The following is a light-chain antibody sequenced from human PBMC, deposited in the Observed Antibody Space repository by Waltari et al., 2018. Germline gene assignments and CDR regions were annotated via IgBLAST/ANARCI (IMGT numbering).Light chain of an antibody. J-gene: IGKJ1*01. V-gene: IGKV3-15*01. CDR3: QQYDRWPRT. Sequence: EIVLTQSPATLSVSPGERATISCRASQSVGINLAWYQQKPGQPPRLLIYAASTRATGIPARFSGSGSGTEFTLTLSSMQSEDFALYHCQQYDRWPRTFGQGTKVEIK. CDR1: QSVGIN. CDR2: AAS.